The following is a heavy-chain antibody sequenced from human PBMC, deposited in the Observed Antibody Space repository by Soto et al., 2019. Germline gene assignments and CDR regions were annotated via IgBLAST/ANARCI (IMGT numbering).Heavy chain of an antibody. CDR2: ISWDGGSA. Sequence: GGSLRLSCAASGFTFDDYTMHWVRQAPGKGLEWVSLISWDGGSAYYADSVKGRFTISRDNSKNSLYLQMNSLRTEDTALYYCAKDVGRHCSGGSCYSMDVWGQGTTVTVSS. D-gene: IGHD2-15*01. CDR1: GFTFDDYT. CDR3: AKDVGRHCSGGSCYSMDV. V-gene: IGHV3-43*01. J-gene: IGHJ6*02.